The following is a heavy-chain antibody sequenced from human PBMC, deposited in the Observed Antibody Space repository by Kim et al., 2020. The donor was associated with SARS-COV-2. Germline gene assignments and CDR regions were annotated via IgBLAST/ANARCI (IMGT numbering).Heavy chain of an antibody. CDR2: ISSGCSYI. D-gene: IGHD3-16*01. V-gene: IGHV3-21*01. J-gene: IGHJ4*02. CDR3: ARDLGRDGPEVHPDY. CDR1: GFTFSDYS. Sequence: GGSLRLSCAASGFTFSDYSMNWVRQAPGKGLEWISSISSGCSYIFYADSAKGRFTISRDNAKNSLYLQMNSLRPEDTAVYYCARDLGRDGPEVHPDYWAQGTLVTVSS.